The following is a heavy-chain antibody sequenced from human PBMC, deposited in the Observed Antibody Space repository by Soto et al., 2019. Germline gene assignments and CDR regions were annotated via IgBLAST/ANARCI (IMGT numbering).Heavy chain of an antibody. Sequence: GGSLRLSCAASGFTFSSYAMHWVRQAPGKGLEWVAVISYDGSNKYYADSVKGRFTISRDNSKNTLYLQMNSLRAEDTAVYYCAKIHLYYDSSGYYSDYWGQGTLVTVSS. CDR2: ISYDGSNK. CDR3: AKIHLYYDSSGYYSDY. V-gene: IGHV3-30-3*01. J-gene: IGHJ4*02. D-gene: IGHD3-22*01. CDR1: GFTFSSYA.